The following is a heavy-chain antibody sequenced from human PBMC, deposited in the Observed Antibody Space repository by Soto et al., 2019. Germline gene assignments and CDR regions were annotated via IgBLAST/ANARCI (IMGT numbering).Heavy chain of an antibody. V-gene: IGHV4-39*01. D-gene: IGHD6-19*01. Sequence: PSETLSLTCTVSGGSISSSSYYWGWIRQPPGKGLEWIGSIYYSGSIYYNPSLKSRVTISVDTSKNQFSLKLSSVTAADTAVYYCARLSLRVAGSFDYWGQGTLVTVSS. CDR1: GGSISSSSYY. CDR2: IYYSGSI. CDR3: ARLSLRVAGSFDY. J-gene: IGHJ4*02.